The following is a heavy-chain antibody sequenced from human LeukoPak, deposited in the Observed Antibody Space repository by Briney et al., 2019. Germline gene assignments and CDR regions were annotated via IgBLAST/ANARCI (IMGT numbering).Heavy chain of an antibody. Sequence: GMSLRLSCAVSGFAFSSYGMHWVRQAPGKGLEWVALISDDGRTKFYADSVKGRFSISGDNSKNTVYLQMNSLRAEDTAVYYCAKGVGARDAFDIWGQGTLVTVSP. J-gene: IGHJ3*02. D-gene: IGHD1-26*01. V-gene: IGHV3-30*18. CDR2: ISDDGRTK. CDR1: GFAFSSYG. CDR3: AKGVGARDAFDI.